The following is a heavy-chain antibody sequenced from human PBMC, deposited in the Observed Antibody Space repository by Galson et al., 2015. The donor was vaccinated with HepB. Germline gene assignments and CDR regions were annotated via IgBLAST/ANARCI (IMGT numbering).Heavy chain of an antibody. V-gene: IGHV3-30*18. CDR2: ISYDGSDK. CDR1: GFIFSDYA. D-gene: IGHD6-13*01. Sequence: SLRLSCAASGFIFSDYAMHWVRQAPGTGLEWVTVISYDGSDKYYADSVKGRFITSRDNSKNTLFLQMNSLRAEDTAVYYCAKQYSTSPGLWYFDYWGQGSLVTVSS. J-gene: IGHJ4*02. CDR3: AKQYSTSPGLWYFDY.